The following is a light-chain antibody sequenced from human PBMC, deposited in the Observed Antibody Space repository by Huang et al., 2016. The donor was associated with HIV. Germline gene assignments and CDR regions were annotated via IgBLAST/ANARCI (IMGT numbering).Light chain of an antibody. CDR1: QSIDDY. Sequence: EIVLTQSPATLSLSPGERATLSCRASQSIDDYLAWYQQKVGQAPRLLSDDGSNRATGIPARFSGGGSGADVTLTIDSLESEDFAVYFCQQRSHWPLTFGGGSKVEI. CDR2: DGS. CDR3: QQRSHWPLT. V-gene: IGKV3-11*01. J-gene: IGKJ4*01.